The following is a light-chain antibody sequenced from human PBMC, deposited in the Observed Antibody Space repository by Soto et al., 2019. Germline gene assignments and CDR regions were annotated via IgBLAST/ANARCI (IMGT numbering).Light chain of an antibody. CDR2: RND. V-gene: IGLV1-47*01. CDR1: ISNLGSNF. J-gene: IGLJ3*02. CDR3: AAWDDSLRGVV. Sequence: QSVLTQPPSASGTPGQRVTISCSGSISNLGSNFVFWYQQLPGAAPKLLISRNDQRPSGVPDRFSGSKSGTSASLAISGLRSEDEADYHCAAWDDSLRGVVFGGGTKLTV.